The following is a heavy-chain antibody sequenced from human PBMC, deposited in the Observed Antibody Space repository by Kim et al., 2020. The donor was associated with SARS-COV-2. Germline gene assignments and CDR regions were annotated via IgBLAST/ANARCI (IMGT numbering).Heavy chain of an antibody. Sequence: GGSLRLSCAASGFPFSEYYMTWIRQAPGKGLEWVSYISRGSTYSNYADSVKGRFTISRDDARKSLYLQMNNLRAEDTAFYYCARDRVPTTDYDYCGQGTLVTVSS. CDR1: GFPFSEYY. CDR3: ARDRVPTTDYDY. D-gene: IGHD5-12*01. CDR2: ISRGSTYS. J-gene: IGHJ4*02. V-gene: IGHV3-11*05.